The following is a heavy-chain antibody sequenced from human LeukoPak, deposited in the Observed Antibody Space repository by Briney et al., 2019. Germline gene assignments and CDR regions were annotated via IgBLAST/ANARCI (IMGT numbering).Heavy chain of an antibody. V-gene: IGHV3-23*01. Sequence: PGGSLRLSRAASGFTFSSYAMSWVRQAPGKGLEWVSSISGSGGSTYYADSVKGRFTISRDKSKNTLYLQMNSLRAEDTAVYYCAKDRTGNYPNWFDPWGQGTLVTVSS. D-gene: IGHD1-7*01. J-gene: IGHJ5*02. CDR3: AKDRTGNYPNWFDP. CDR1: GFTFSSYA. CDR2: ISGSGGST.